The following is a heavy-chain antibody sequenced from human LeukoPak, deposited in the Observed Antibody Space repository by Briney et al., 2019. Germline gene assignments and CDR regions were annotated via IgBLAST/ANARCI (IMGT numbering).Heavy chain of an antibody. CDR3: ARDYGGNSGWFDP. V-gene: IGHV4-39*07. CDR1: GASIISPHYY. CDR2: IYFSGST. J-gene: IGHJ5*02. Sequence: SETLSLTCAVSGASIISPHYYWGWIRQPPGKGLEWLGNIYFSGSTYYNPSLRSRVSISADTSKNHLSLKVTSVTAADTAVYYCARDYGGNSGWFDPWGQGTLVTVSS. D-gene: IGHD4-23*01.